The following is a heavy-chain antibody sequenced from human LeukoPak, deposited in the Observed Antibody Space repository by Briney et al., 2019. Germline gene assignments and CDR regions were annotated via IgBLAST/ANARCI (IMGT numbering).Heavy chain of an antibody. V-gene: IGHV1-2*02. CDR2: INPNSGGT. CDR1: GYTFTSYA. J-gene: IGHJ4*02. CDR3: AREEPMSSTVADY. Sequence: ASVKVSCKASGYTFTSYAISWVRQAPGQGLEWMGWINPNSGGTNYAQKFQGRVTMTRDTSISTAYMELSRLRSDDTAVYYCAREEPMSSTVADYWGQGTLVTVSS. D-gene: IGHD4-23*01.